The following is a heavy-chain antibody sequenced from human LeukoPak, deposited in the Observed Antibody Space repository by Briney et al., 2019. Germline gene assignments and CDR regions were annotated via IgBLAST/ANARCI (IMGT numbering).Heavy chain of an antibody. D-gene: IGHD1-1*01. J-gene: IGHJ4*02. V-gene: IGHV4-39*01. CDR3: ARSAGIEQFDY. CDR2: IYYSGST. CDR1: GGSISSSSYY. Sequence: SETLSLTCTVSGGSISSSSYYWGWIRQPPGKGLEWIGSIYYSGSTYYNPSLKSRVAISVDTSKNQFSLKLSSVTAADTAVYYCARSAGIEQFDYWGQGTLVTVSS.